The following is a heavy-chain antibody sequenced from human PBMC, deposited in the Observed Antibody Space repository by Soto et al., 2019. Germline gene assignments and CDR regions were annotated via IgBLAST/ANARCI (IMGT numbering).Heavy chain of an antibody. J-gene: IGHJ4*02. CDR1: GFTFSSHE. CDR3: ARDDTYYDILTGYSPPDY. V-gene: IGHV3-30-3*01. CDR2: ISYDGSNK. D-gene: IGHD3-9*01. Sequence: GGSLRLSCASSGFTFSSHEMHWVRQAPGKGLEWVAVISYDGSNKYYADSVKGRFTISRDNSKNTLYLQMNSLRAEDTAVYYCARDDTYYDILTGYSPPDYWGQGTLVTVSS.